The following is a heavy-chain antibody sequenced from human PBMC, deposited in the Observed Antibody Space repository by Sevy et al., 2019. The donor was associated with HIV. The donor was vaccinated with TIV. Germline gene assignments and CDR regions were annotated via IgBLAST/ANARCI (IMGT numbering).Heavy chain of an antibody. CDR2: ISSSSSTI. D-gene: IGHD3-22*01. CDR3: AKEGYYYDSRGHDWFDP. J-gene: IGHJ5*02. CDR1: GFTFSSYS. Sequence: GGSLRLSCAASGFTFSSYSMNWVRQAPGKGLEWVSYISSSSSTIYYADSVKGRFTISRDNSKNTLYLQMNSPRVEDTVMYYCAKEGYYYDSRGHDWFDPWGQGTLVTVSS. V-gene: IGHV3-48*01.